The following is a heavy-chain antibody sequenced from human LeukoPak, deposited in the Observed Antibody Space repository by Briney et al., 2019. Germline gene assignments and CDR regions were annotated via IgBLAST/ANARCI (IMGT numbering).Heavy chain of an antibody. CDR3: AREPEYYYYYGMDV. V-gene: IGHV3-74*01. CDR2: INSDGSST. J-gene: IGHJ6*02. Sequence: GGSLRLSCAASGFTFSSYWMHWVRQAPGKGLVWVSRINSDGSSTSYADSVKGRFTISRDNAKNTLYLKMNSLRAEDTAVYYCAREPEYYYYYGMDVWGQGTTVTVSS. CDR1: GFTFSSYW.